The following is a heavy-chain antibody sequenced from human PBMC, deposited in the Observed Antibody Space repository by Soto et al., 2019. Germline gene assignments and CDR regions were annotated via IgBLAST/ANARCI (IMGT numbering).Heavy chain of an antibody. V-gene: IGHV3-30*18. CDR1: GFTFSSYG. Sequence: QVQLVESGGGVVQPGRSLRLSCAASGFTFSSYGMHWVRQAPGKGLEWVAVISYDGSNKYYADSVKGRFTISRDNSKNTLYLQMNSLRAEDTAVYYCAKERHVALLWFGEGGYFDYWGQGTLVTVSS. CDR2: ISYDGSNK. J-gene: IGHJ4*02. CDR3: AKERHVALLWFGEGGYFDY. D-gene: IGHD3-10*01.